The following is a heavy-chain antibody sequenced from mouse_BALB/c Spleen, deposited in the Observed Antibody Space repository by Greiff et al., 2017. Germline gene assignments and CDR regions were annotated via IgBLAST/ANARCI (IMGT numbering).Heavy chain of an antibody. CDR2: ISSGGGST. Sequence: DVQLVESGGGLVKPGGSLKLSCAASGFAFSSYDMSWVRQTPEKRLEWVAYISSGGGSTYYPDTVKGRFTISRDNAKNTLYLQMSSLKSEDTAMYYCASAYYGEAMDYWGQGTSVTVSS. D-gene: IGHD2-10*01. CDR1: GFAFSSYD. V-gene: IGHV5-12-1*01. J-gene: IGHJ4*01. CDR3: ASAYYGEAMDY.